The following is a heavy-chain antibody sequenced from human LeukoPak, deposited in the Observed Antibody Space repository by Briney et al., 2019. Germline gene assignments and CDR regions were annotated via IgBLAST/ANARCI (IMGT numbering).Heavy chain of an antibody. J-gene: IGHJ4*02. Sequence: SETLSLTCAVYGGSFSGYYWSWIRHPPGKGLEWIGEINHSGSTNYNPSLKSRVTISVDTSKNQFSLKLSSVTAADTAVYYCARRMVRGFPVKWGQGTLVTVSP. CDR3: ARRMVRGFPVK. V-gene: IGHV4-34*01. CDR2: INHSGST. CDR1: GGSFSGYY. D-gene: IGHD3-10*01.